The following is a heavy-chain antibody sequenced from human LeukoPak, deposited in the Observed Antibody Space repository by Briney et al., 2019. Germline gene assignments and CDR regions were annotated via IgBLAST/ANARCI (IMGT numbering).Heavy chain of an antibody. CDR1: GFTFSSYS. CDR3: ARESAARPENYFDY. V-gene: IGHV3-21*01. CDR2: ISSSSSYI. D-gene: IGHD6-6*01. Sequence: GGSLRLSCAAPGFTFSSYSMTWVRQAPGKGLEWVSSISSSSSYIYYADSVKGRFTISRDNAKNSLYLQMNSLRAEDTAVYYCARESAARPENYFDYWGQGTLVTVSS. J-gene: IGHJ4*02.